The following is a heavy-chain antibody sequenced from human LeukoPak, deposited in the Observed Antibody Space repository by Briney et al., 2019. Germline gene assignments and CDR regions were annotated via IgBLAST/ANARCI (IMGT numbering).Heavy chain of an antibody. D-gene: IGHD3-3*01. CDR2: VDNDGRGT. J-gene: IGHJ4*02. V-gene: IGHV3-74*01. CDR3: ARDGSGSIDLDH. CDR1: GFTYSAYW. Sequence: GGSLRLSCSASGFTYSAYWMHWVRQAPGKGLVWVSYVDNDGRGTAYVDSVKGRFTISRDNAKNTVYLQMNSLRVDDTAVYHCARDGSGSIDLDHWGQGTLVTVSS.